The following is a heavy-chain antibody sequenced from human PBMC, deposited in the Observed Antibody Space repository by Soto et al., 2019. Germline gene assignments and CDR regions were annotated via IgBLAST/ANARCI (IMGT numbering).Heavy chain of an antibody. J-gene: IGHJ5*02. CDR1: GYTFTNYY. CDR3: ARVVGALGHWFDP. Sequence: ASVKVSCKASGYTFTNYYMHWVRQAPGQGLEWMGIINPSGGSTNYAQKLQGRVTMTTDTSTSTAYMELRSLRSDDTAVYYCARVVGALGHWFDPWGQGTLVTVSS. V-gene: IGHV1-46*01. D-gene: IGHD1-26*01. CDR2: INPSGGST.